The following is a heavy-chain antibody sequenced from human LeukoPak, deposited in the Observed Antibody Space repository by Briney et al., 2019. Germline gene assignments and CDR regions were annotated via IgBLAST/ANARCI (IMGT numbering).Heavy chain of an antibody. Sequence: GGTLRLSCAASGCTFSSDAMNWVRHAPGKGLQWVSGNRGSGDTTYYADSVKGRRFTISRDNSKNTLYLQMNSVRAEDTAVYYCAKEQFLRYFDRNGYYFDHWGQGTLVTVSS. CDR3: AKEQFLRYFDRNGYYFDH. CDR1: GCTFSSDA. D-gene: IGHD3-9*01. CDR2: NRGSGDTT. V-gene: IGHV3-23*01. J-gene: IGHJ4*02.